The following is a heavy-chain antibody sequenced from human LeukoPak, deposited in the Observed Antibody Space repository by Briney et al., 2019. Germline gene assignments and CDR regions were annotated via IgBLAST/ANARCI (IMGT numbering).Heavy chain of an antibody. V-gene: IGHV3-23*01. CDR1: GFTFSSYA. J-gene: IGHJ3*02. CDR2: ISGSGGST. D-gene: IGHD2-2*01. Sequence: GGSLRLSCAASGFTFSSYAMSWVRQAPRKGLEWVSAISGSGGSTYYADSVKGRFTVSRDNSKNTLYLQMNSLRADDTAVYYCAKGLTNLDAFDIWGQGTMVTVSS. CDR3: AKGLTNLDAFDI.